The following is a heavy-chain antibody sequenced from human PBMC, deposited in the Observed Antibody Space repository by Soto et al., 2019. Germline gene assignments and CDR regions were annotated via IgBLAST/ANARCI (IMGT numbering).Heavy chain of an antibody. D-gene: IGHD3-10*01. Sequence: QVQLVQSGAEVKKPGSSVKVSCKASGGTFSSYAISWVRQAPGQGLEWMGGIIPIFGTANYAQKFQGRVTITADESMGKAYMELTGLRSEFTAVYYCARKDGRGGGVIITTTVPYGMDVWGQGTTVTVSS. CDR2: IIPIFGTA. V-gene: IGHV1-69*01. J-gene: IGHJ6*02. CDR1: GGTFSSYA. CDR3: ARKDGRGGGVIITTTVPYGMDV.